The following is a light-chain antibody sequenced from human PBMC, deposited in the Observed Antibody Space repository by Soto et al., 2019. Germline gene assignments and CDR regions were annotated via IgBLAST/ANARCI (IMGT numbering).Light chain of an antibody. V-gene: IGLV7-46*01. Sequence: QAVVTQEPSLTVSPGGTVTLTCGSSTGAVTSGHYPYWFQQKPGQGPRTLIYDTSNKHSWTPARFSGSLLGGKAALTLSGAQPEDEAEYYCLLSYSGARVFGGGTKVTVL. CDR2: DTS. J-gene: IGLJ3*02. CDR1: TGAVTSGHY. CDR3: LLSYSGARV.